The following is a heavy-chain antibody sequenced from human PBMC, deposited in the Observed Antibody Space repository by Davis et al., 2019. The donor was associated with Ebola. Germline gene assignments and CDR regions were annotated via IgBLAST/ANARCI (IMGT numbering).Heavy chain of an antibody. D-gene: IGHD3-22*01. Sequence: GESLKISCAASGFTFNNFWMTWVRQAPRKGLEWVANIKPDGTEKYYMGSVKGRFTIARDNAKNSLYLQMDSLRAEDTAMYYCARWTYYDKYWFIDLWGRGTLVTVSS. J-gene: IGHJ2*01. V-gene: IGHV3-7*03. CDR1: GFTFNNFW. CDR3: ARWTYYDKYWFIDL. CDR2: IKPDGTEK.